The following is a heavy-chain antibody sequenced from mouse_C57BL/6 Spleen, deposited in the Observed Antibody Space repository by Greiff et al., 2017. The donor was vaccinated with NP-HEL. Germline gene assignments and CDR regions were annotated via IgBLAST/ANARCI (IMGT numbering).Heavy chain of an antibody. CDR3: AKSGIYYGNYVPFAY. V-gene: IGHV2-5*01. D-gene: IGHD2-1*01. Sequence: VQLQQSGPGLVQPSQCLTISCTASGFSLTSYGVHWVRQSPGKGLEWLGVIWRGGSTDYNAAFMSRLSITKDNSTSQVFFKMNSLKADDTAISYWAKSGIYYGNYVPFAYWGQGTTLTVSS. J-gene: IGHJ2*01. CDR1: GFSLTSYG. CDR2: IWRGGST.